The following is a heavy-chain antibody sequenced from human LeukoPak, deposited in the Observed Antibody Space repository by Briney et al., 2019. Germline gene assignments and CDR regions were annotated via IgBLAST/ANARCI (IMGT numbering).Heavy chain of an antibody. D-gene: IGHD1/OR15-1a*01. V-gene: IGHV1-18*01. J-gene: IGHJ4*02. Sequence: ASVKVSCKTSGYTFTTYDINWVRQAPGQGLEWMGRISAYNGYTNYGQKLQGRVTMTTGTSTSTAYMELRSLRSDDTAVYYCARVGTGTRSFDYWGQGTLVTVSS. CDR1: GYTFTTYD. CDR3: ARVGTGTRSFDY. CDR2: ISAYNGYT.